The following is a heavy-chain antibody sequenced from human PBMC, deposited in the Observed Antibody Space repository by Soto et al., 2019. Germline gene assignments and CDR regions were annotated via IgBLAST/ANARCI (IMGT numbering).Heavy chain of an antibody. Sequence: GASVKVSCKASGYTFTSCYMHWVRQATRQGLEWMGIINPSGGSASYARKFQGRVAMTRDTSTSTVYMEVSSLGYEDTAVYYCARDPNLSLTYHYYGMDVWGQGTTVTVSS. D-gene: IGHD7-27*01. J-gene: IGHJ6*02. CDR3: ARDPNLSLTYHYYGMDV. CDR1: GYTFTSCY. CDR2: INPSGGSA. V-gene: IGHV1-46*01.